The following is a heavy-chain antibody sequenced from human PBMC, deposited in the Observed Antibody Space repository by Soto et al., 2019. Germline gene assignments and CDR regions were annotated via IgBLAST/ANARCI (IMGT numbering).Heavy chain of an antibody. CDR2: IYYSGST. V-gene: IGHV4-39*01. CDR3: ARLVEQWLGYYYYYGMDV. Sequence: SETLSLTCTVSGGSISSSSYYWGWIRQPPGKGLEWIGSIYYSGSTYYNPSLKSRVTISVDTSKNQFSLKLSSVTAADTAVYYCARLVEQWLGYYYYYGMDVWGQGTTVTVSS. CDR1: GGSISSSSYY. J-gene: IGHJ6*02. D-gene: IGHD6-19*01.